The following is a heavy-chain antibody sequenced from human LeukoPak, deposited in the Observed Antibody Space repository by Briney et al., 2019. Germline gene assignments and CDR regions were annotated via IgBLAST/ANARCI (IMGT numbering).Heavy chain of an antibody. CDR1: GFTFNRSW. CDR3: AKSGASPLYHMDV. Sequence: GGSLRLSCAASGFTFNRSWMNWVRQAPGKGLEWVSGITGSSGTAYHAGSVRGRFTISRDESKNTLYLQMSSLRVDDTAIYYCAKSGASPLYHMDVWGKGATVTVSS. J-gene: IGHJ6*03. CDR2: ITGSSGTA. V-gene: IGHV3-23*01. D-gene: IGHD1-26*01.